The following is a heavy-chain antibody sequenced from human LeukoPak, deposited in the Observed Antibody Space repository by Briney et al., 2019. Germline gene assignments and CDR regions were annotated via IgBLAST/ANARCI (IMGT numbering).Heavy chain of an antibody. CDR3: ARAAYYYDSSGYYYFDY. J-gene: IGHJ4*02. D-gene: IGHD3-22*01. CDR1: GYTFTSYY. Sequence: ASVKVSCKSSGYTFTSYYMHWVRQAPGQGLEWMGIINPSGGSTSYAQKFHGRVTMTRDTSTSTVYMELSSLRSEDTAVYYCARAAYYYDSSGYYYFDYWGQGTLVTVSS. V-gene: IGHV1-46*01. CDR2: INPSGGST.